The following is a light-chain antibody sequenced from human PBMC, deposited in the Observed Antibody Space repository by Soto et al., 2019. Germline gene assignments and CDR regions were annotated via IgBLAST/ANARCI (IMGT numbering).Light chain of an antibody. CDR3: QRYGTSLTWT. CDR1: QSVDTY. J-gene: IGKJ1*01. V-gene: IGKV3-20*01. CDR2: GAS. Sequence: EIVLTQSPGTLSLSPGERATLSCRASQSVDTYLAWYQQKPGQAPRLLIYGASNRATGIPDRFSGSGSETDFTLTISRLEPEDFAVYYCQRYGTSLTWTFGQGTKVDIK.